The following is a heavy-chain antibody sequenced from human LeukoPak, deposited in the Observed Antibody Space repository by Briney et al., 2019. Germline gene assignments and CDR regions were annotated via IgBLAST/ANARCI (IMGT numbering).Heavy chain of an antibody. CDR1: GGSISSGSYY. CDR2: IYTSGST. J-gene: IGHJ4*02. CDR3: ARLAVTGAAY. D-gene: IGHD6-19*01. Sequence: SQTLSLTCTVSGGSISSGSYYWSWIRQPAGKGLEWIGRIYTSGSTNYNPSLKSRVTISVDTSKNQFSLKLSSVTAADTAVYYCARLAVTGAAYWGRGTLVTVSS. V-gene: IGHV4-61*02.